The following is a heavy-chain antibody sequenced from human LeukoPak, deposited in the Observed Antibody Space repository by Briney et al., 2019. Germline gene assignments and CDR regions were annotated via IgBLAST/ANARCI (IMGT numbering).Heavy chain of an antibody. CDR1: GGSFSGYY. CDR2: INHSGST. V-gene: IGHV4-34*01. Sequence: PSETLSPTCAVYGGSFSGYYWSWIRQPPGKGLEWIGEINHSGSTNYNPSLKSRVTISVDTSKNQFSLKLSSVTAADTAVYYCARVPFYDYVWGSYPPRYYYYYGMDVWGQGTTVTVSS. J-gene: IGHJ6*02. D-gene: IGHD3-16*01. CDR3: ARVPFYDYVWGSYPPRYYYYYGMDV.